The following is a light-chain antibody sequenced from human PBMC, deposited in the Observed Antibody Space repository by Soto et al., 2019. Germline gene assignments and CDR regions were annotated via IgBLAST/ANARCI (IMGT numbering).Light chain of an antibody. Sequence: QSALTQPASVSGSPGQSITICCTGTSSDVGGYNYVSWFQQHPGKAPKLKIYEVSNRPSGVSNRFSGSKSGNTASLTISELQAEDEADYYCTSFTTISTWVFGGGTKVTVL. V-gene: IGLV2-14*01. CDR1: SSDVGGYNY. CDR3: TSFTTISTWV. J-gene: IGLJ3*02. CDR2: EVS.